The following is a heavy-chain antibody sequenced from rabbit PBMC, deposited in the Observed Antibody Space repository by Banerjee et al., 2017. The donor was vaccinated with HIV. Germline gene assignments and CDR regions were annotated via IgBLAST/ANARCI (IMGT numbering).Heavy chain of an antibody. J-gene: IGHJ4*01. CDR1: GFSFSSSYW. CDR2: MHTGVGSA. D-gene: IGHD1-1*01. CDR3: AREGVYYSSGTDYYQYFNL. V-gene: IGHV1S45*01. Sequence: QEQLEESGGDLVKPEGSLTLTCTASGFSFSSSYWMCWVRQAPGKGPEWIGCMHTGVGSAYYASWAKGRFTISKTSSTTVTLQMTSLTAVDTATYFCAREGVYYSSGTDYYQYFNLWGPGTLVTVS.